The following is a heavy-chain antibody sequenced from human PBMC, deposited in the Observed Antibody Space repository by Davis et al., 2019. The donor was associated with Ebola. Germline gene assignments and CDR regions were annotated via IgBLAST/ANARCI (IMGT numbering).Heavy chain of an antibody. Sequence: GESLKISCKGSDNTFTNYWIGWVRQMPGKGLEWMGVFYPGASDGRYSPSFQGQVTISVDKSLSTAYLQWSSLKASDTAMYYCVSLKYSSSIDYWGQGTLVTVSS. CDR3: VSLKYSSSIDY. CDR1: DNTFTNYW. V-gene: IGHV5-51*01. CDR2: FYPGASDG. J-gene: IGHJ4*02. D-gene: IGHD5-12*01.